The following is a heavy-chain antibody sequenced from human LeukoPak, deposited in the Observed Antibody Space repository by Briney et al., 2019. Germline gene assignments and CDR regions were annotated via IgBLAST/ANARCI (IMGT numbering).Heavy chain of an antibody. CDR3: ARAAPHIDY. CDR2: IYHSGIT. Sequence: SETLSLTCTVSDYSISSGYGYYWGWIRQPPGKGLEWIGNIYHSGITYYNHFNSSLKSRVTISIDTSKNQFSLRLTSVTAADTAVYYCARAAPHIDYWGQGTLVTVSS. V-gene: IGHV4-38-2*02. J-gene: IGHJ4*02. CDR1: DYSISSGYGYY.